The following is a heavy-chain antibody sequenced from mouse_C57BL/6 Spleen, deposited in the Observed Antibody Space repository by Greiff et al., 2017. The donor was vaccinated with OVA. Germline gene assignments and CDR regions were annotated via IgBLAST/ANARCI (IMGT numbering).Heavy chain of an antibody. Sequence: QVQLQQSGPELVKPGASVKISCKASGYAFSSSWMNWVKQRPGKGLEWIGRIYPGDGDTNYNGKFKGKATLTADKSSSTAYMQLSSLTSEDSAVYFCARCYYDYDEEGAWFAYWGQGTLVTVSA. CDR1: GYAFSSSW. CDR3: ARCYYDYDEEGAWFAY. D-gene: IGHD2-4*01. V-gene: IGHV1-82*01. CDR2: IYPGDGDT. J-gene: IGHJ3*01.